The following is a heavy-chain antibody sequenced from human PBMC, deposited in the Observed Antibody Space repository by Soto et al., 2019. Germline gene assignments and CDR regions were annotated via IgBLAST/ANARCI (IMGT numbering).Heavy chain of an antibody. J-gene: IGHJ3*02. CDR2: ISAYNGNT. CDR1: GYTFTSYG. D-gene: IGHD3-9*01. V-gene: IGHV1-18*01. CDR3: ARDSSYDILTGNDAFDI. Sequence: QVRLVQSGAEVKKPGASVKVSCKASGYTFTSYGISWVRQAPGQGLEWMGWISAYNGNTNYAQKLQGRVTMTTDTSTSTAYMELRSLRSDDTAVYYCARDSSYDILTGNDAFDIWGQGTMVTVSS.